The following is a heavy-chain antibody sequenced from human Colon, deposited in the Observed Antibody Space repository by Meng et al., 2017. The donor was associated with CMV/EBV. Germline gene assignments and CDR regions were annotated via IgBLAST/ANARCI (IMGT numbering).Heavy chain of an antibody. D-gene: IGHD3-10*01. J-gene: IGHJ4*01. V-gene: IGHV1-2*02. CDR1: GYPFTASY. CDR2: INPNTGST. CDR3: VRGWRGGYTMQAFDY. Sequence: ASVKVSCKASGYPFTASYIHWVRQAPGQRFEWVGWINPNTGSTNYAAKFQGRLSVTRDTSTSSAYMELTSLTSDDTAVYYCVRGWRGGYTMQAFDYWGQGTLVTVSS.